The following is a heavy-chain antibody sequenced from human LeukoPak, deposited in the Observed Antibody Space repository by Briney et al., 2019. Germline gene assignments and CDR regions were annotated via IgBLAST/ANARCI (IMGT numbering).Heavy chain of an antibody. V-gene: IGHV3-53*01. J-gene: IGHJ6*02. D-gene: IGHD1-20*01. CDR3: ARGVISGTTPYYYGMDV. CDR2: VYSGGST. CDR1: GFTVSSNY. Sequence: PGGSLRLSCAASGFTVSSNYMTWVRQAPGKGLEWVSVVYSGGSTYYADSVKGRFTISRDNSKNTVYFQMNSLRAEDTAVYCCARGVISGTTPYYYGMDVWGQGTTVTVSS.